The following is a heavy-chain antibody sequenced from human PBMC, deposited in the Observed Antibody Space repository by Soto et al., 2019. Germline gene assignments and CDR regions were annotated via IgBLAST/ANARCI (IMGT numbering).Heavy chain of an antibody. CDR3: VGSWEYYFDY. V-gene: IGHV4-59*01. D-gene: IGHD6-13*01. Sequence: PSGTLSLTFTVSGASISSYYWSWFQQPPGKGLEWIGYIYYSGSTNYNPSLKSRVTISVDTSKNQFSLKLSSVTAADTAVYYCVGSWEYYFDYWGQGTLVTVSS. CDR1: GASISSYY. CDR2: IYYSGST. J-gene: IGHJ4*02.